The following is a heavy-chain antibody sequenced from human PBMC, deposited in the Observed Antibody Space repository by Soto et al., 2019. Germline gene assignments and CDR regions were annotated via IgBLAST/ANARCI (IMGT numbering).Heavy chain of an antibody. CDR1: GFSLSSIGVG. D-gene: IGHD2-2*01. V-gene: IGHV2-5*02. J-gene: IGHJ3*01. Sequence: QITLKESGPPLVKPTQTLTLTCTFSGFSLSSIGVGVGWIRQPPGKALEWLGILYWDDDKHYSPSLKSRISIAKDTSKDPVVLTLTNMDPVDTATYYCAHTIVVVPTAHDAFAVWGQGTMVTVSS. CDR3: AHTIVVVPTAHDAFAV. CDR2: LYWDDDK.